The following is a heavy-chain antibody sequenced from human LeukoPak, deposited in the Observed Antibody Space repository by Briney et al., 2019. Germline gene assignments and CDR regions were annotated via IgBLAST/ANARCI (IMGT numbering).Heavy chain of an antibody. V-gene: IGHV5-10-1*01. CDR3: ARQRSRDGYNYDGFDI. D-gene: IGHD5-24*01. J-gene: IGHJ3*02. CDR2: IDPSDSYT. Sequence: ESLKISCKGSGYSLTSYWISWVRQMPGKGLEWMGRIDPSDSYTNYSPSFQGHVTISADKSITTAYLQWSSLKASDTAMYYCARQRSRDGYNYDGFDIWGQGTMVTVSS. CDR1: GYSLTSYW.